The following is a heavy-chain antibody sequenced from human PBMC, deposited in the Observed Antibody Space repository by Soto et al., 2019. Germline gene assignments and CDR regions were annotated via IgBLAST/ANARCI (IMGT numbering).Heavy chain of an antibody. CDR2: IYYSGST. D-gene: IGHD4-17*01. J-gene: IGHJ6*02. CDR1: GGSISSGGYY. CDR3: ARALTTVTTYNYYGMDV. V-gene: IGHV4-31*03. Sequence: QVQLQESGPGLVKPSQTLSLTCTVSGGSISSGGYYWSWLRQHPGKRLEWIGFIYYSGSTYYTPSLRSRVTMSVDTSQSQFSLRLSSVSAADTAVYYCARALTTVTTYNYYGMDVWGQGTTVTVSS.